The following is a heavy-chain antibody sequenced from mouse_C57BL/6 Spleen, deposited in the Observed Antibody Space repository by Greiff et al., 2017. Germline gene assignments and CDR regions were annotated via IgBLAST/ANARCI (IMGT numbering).Heavy chain of an antibody. V-gene: IGHV5-6*01. CDR3: ARHVGTKGPAWFAY. CDR1: GFTFSSYG. CDR2: ISSGGSYT. J-gene: IGHJ3*01. D-gene: IGHD4-1*01. Sequence: DVQLVESGGDLVKPGGSLKLSCAASGFTFSSYGMSWVRQTPDKRLEWVATISSGGSYTYYPDSVKGRFTISRDNAKNTLYLQMSSLKSEDTAMYYCARHVGTKGPAWFAYWGQGTLVTVSA.